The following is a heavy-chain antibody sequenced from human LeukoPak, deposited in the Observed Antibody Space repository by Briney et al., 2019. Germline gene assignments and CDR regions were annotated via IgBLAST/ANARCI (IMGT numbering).Heavy chain of an antibody. CDR3: TASATPSSISSFDY. J-gene: IGHJ4*02. CDR2: IRYSGST. Sequence: SEPLSLTCIVSGVSISNTNYYWGWIRQPPGKGLEWIGSIRYSGSTYYNPSLKSRVTISVDTSKNQFSLKLSSVTAADTAVYYCTASATPSSISSFDYWGQGTLVTVSS. V-gene: IGHV4-39*01. D-gene: IGHD6-13*01. CDR1: GVSISNTNYY.